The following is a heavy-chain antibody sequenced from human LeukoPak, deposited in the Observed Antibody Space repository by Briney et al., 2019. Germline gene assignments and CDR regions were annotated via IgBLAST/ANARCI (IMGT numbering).Heavy chain of an antibody. CDR2: ISSSSSYI. CDR3: ARGQEYYYGSGSDY. J-gene: IGHJ4*02. CDR1: GFTFSSYS. V-gene: IGHV3-21*01. Sequence: PGGSLRLSCAASGFTFSSYSMNWVRQAPGKGLEWVSSISSSSSYIYYADSVEGRFTISRDNAKNSLYLQMNSLRAEDTAVYYCARGQEYYYGSGSDYWGQGTLVTVSS. D-gene: IGHD3-10*01.